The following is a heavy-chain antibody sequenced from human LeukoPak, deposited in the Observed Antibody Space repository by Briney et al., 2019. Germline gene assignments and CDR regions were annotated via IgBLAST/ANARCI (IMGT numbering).Heavy chain of an antibody. Sequence: ASVKVSCKASGYTFTGYYMHWVRQAPGQGLEWMGWINPNSGGTNYAQKFQGRVTMTRDMSISTVYMELSRLRSDDTAVYYCARDGLTGSYYAFDIWGQGTMVTVSS. CDR1: GYTFTGYY. D-gene: IGHD1-26*01. J-gene: IGHJ3*02. CDR3: ARDGLTGSYYAFDI. V-gene: IGHV1-2*02. CDR2: INPNSGGT.